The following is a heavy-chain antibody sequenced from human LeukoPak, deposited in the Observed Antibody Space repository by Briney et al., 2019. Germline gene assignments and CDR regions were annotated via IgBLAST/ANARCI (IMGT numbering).Heavy chain of an antibody. CDR1: GGSISSYY. CDR3: ARGGSYSGSYDGAFDI. J-gene: IGHJ3*02. D-gene: IGHD1-26*01. CDR2: IYYSGST. Sequence: SETLSLTCTVSGGSISSYYWSWIRQPPGKGLEWIGYIYYSGSTHYNPSLKSRVTISVDTSKNQFSPKLSSVTAADTAVYYCARGGSYSGSYDGAFDIWGQGTMVTVSS. V-gene: IGHV4-59*01.